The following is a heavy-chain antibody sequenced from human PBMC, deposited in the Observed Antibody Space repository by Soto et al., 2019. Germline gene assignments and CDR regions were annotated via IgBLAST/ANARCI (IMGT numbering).Heavy chain of an antibody. Sequence: GGSLRLSCVASGYTFEDSAMHWVRQAPGKGLEWVSSISWNSARIGYADSVKGRFTISRDNANNSLYLQMNSLSAEDTAFYYCEKDKGDYRDFEYWGLAILVTVSS. D-gene: IGHD4-17*01. J-gene: IGHJ4*02. CDR1: GYTFEDSA. CDR3: EKDKGDYRDFEY. CDR2: ISWNSARI. V-gene: IGHV3-9*01.